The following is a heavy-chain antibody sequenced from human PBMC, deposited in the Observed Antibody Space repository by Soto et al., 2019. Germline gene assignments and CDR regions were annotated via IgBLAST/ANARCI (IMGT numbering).Heavy chain of an antibody. Sequence: GGSLRLSCAASGFTFSSYAMSWVRQAPGKGLEWVSAISGSGGSTYYADSVKGRFTISRDNSKNTLYLQMNSLRAEDTAVYYCARDPSAGHSSGWYDYWGQGTLVTVSS. CDR1: GFTFSSYA. CDR2: ISGSGGST. CDR3: ARDPSAGHSSGWYDY. V-gene: IGHV3-23*01. D-gene: IGHD6-19*01. J-gene: IGHJ4*02.